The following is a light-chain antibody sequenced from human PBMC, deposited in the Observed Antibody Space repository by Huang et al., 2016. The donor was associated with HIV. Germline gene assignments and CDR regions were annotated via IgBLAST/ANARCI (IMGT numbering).Light chain of an antibody. CDR1: QDISNR. CDR3: QQYDTHPIT. Sequence: DIQMTQSPSSLSASVGDRVTITCQASQDISNRLNWYQQKPGKAPKLLIYDAANLEPGVPSRFSGSGSGTDFTFTISSLQPEDIATYHCQQYDTHPITFGQGTRVAIK. CDR2: DAA. J-gene: IGKJ5*01. V-gene: IGKV1-33*01.